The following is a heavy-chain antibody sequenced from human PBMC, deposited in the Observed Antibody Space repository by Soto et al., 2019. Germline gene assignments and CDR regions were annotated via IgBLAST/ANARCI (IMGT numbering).Heavy chain of an antibody. CDR2: INHSGST. D-gene: IGHD5-12*01. CDR1: GGSFSGYY. J-gene: IGHJ6*02. CDR3: ARLAVATIGRDYYYGMDV. Sequence: SSETLSLTCAVYGGSFSGYYWSWIRQPPGKGLEWIGEINHSGSTNYNPSLKSRVTISVDTSKNQFSLKLSSVTAADTAVYYCARLAVATIGRDYYYGMDVWGQGTTDIVSS. V-gene: IGHV4-34*01.